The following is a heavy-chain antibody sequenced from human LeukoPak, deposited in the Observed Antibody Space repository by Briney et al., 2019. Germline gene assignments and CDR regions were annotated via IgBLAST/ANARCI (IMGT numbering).Heavy chain of an antibody. V-gene: IGHV3-11*01. CDR2: ISSSGSTI. Sequence: NSGGSLRLSCAASGFTFSDYYMSWIRQAPGKGLEWVSYISSSGSTIYYADSVKGRFTISRDNAKNSLYLQMNSLRAEDTAVYYCARARNWLLWFGELVWGQGTLVTVSS. D-gene: IGHD3-10*01. CDR1: GFTFSDYY. CDR3: ARARNWLLWFGELV. J-gene: IGHJ4*02.